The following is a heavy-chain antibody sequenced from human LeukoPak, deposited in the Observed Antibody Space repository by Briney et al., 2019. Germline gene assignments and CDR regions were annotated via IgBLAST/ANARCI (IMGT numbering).Heavy chain of an antibody. CDR1: GGSFSGYS. CDR3: ARVSPITLAGLDY. Sequence: PSETLSLTCAVYGGSFSGYSWSWIRQPAGKGLEWIGRIYTSGSPNYNPSLKSRVTMSVDTSKNQFSLKLSSVTAADTAVYYCARVSPITLAGLDYWGQGTLVTVSS. J-gene: IGHJ4*02. V-gene: IGHV4-59*10. CDR2: IYTSGSP. D-gene: IGHD6-19*01.